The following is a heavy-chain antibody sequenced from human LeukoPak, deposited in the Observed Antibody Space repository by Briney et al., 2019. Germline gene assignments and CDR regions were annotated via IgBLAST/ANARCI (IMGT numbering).Heavy chain of an antibody. CDR2: INHSGST. V-gene: IGHV4-34*01. CDR3: ARDRGGYSYGHYYYYYMDV. Sequence: GSLRLSCAASGFTFSSYWMSWVRQAPGKGLEWIGEINHSGSTNYNPSLKSRVTMSVDTSKNQFSLKLSSVTAADTAVYYCARDRGGYSYGHYYYYYMDVWGKGTTVTVSS. CDR1: GFTFSSYW. J-gene: IGHJ6*03. D-gene: IGHD5-18*01.